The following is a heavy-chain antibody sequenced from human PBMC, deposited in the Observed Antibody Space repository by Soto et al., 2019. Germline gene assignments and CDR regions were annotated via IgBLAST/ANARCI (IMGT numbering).Heavy chain of an antibody. V-gene: IGHV3-74*01. CDR3: ARVGDPDY. Sequence: EVQLVESGGGLVQPGGSLRLSCVASGFTFDYYWMHWVRQAPGEGLMWVSRLQTDGSHPDYADSVKGRFTISRDNAKNTLFLQMTHLSAVDTAVYYFARVGDPDYWGQGTLVTVSS. D-gene: IGHD2-21*02. CDR1: GFTFDYYW. J-gene: IGHJ4*02. CDR2: LQTDGSHP.